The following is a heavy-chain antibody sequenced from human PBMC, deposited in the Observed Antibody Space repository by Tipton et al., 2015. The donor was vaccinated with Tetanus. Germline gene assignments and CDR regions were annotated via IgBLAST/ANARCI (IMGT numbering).Heavy chain of an antibody. CDR3: ARDSPDILLVPAV. V-gene: IGHV3-7*01. CDR2: IEQDGRER. J-gene: IGHJ4*02. CDR1: GFTFSSYW. Sequence: SLRLSCAASGFTFSSYWMSWVRQAPGKGLEWVASIEQDGRERYYVDSVKGRFTISRDNAKNSLFLQMNSLRAEDTAVYYCARDSPDILLVPAVWGQGTLVTVSS. D-gene: IGHD2-2*01.